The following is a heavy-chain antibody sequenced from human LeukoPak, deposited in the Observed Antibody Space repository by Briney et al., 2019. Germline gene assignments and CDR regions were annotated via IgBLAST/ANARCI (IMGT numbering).Heavy chain of an antibody. D-gene: IGHD6-13*01. J-gene: IGHJ4*02. Sequence: GGSLRLSCAASGFTFSSYEMNWVRQAPGKGLEWVSYISSSGSTIYYADSVKGRFTISRDNAKNSLYLQMSSLRAEDTAVYYCARDSGIAAAGMVYWGQGTLVTVSS. CDR3: ARDSGIAAAGMVY. CDR1: GFTFSSYE. V-gene: IGHV3-48*03. CDR2: ISSSGSTI.